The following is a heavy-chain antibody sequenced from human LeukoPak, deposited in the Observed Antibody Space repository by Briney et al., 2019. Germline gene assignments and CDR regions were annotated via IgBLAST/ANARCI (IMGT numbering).Heavy chain of an antibody. Sequence: GGSLRLSCVVSGFTLSDHGMHWVRQAPGKGLEWVAVVSYDGSTEDYIDSVKGRFTISRDNSKNTLYLQMNNLRAEDTAVYYCVRGGDSVSLFGSGHNGYWGQGILVIVSS. V-gene: IGHV3-30*03. CDR2: VSYDGSTE. D-gene: IGHD6-19*01. J-gene: IGHJ4*02. CDR1: GFTLSDHG. CDR3: VRGGDSVSLFGSGHNGY.